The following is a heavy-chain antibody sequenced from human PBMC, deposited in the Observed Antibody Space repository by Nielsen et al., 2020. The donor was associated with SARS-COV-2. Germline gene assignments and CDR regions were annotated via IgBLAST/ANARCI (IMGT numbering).Heavy chain of an antibody. CDR1: GFQFTKYG. D-gene: IGHD6-19*01. V-gene: IGHV3-33*08. CDR3: ARDGAGPYDY. J-gene: IGHJ4*02. Sequence: GGSLRLSCEFSGFQFTKYGMHWVRQAPGKGLEWVADIQNDGRQISYGEAVMGRFTISRDNSKSTVYLQMNSLRVDDTGYYFCARDGAGPYDYWGQGILVTVSS. CDR2: IQNDGRQI.